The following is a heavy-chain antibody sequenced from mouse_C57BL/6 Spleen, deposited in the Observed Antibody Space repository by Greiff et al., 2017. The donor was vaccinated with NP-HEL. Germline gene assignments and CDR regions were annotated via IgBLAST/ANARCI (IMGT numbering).Heavy chain of an antibody. CDR1: GYAFSSSW. CDR3: ASRGFRGAMDY. J-gene: IGHJ4*01. D-gene: IGHD3-3*01. CDR2: IYPGDGDT. Sequence: QVQLQQSGPELVKPGASVKISCKASGYAFSSSWMNWVKQRPGKGLEWIGRIYPGDGDTNYNGKFKGKATLTADKSSSTAYMQLSSLTSEDSAVYFGASRGFRGAMDYWGQGTSVTVSS. V-gene: IGHV1-82*01.